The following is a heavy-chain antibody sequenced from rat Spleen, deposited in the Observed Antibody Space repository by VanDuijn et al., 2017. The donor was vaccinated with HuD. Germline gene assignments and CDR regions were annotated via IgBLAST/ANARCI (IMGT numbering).Heavy chain of an antibody. CDR1: GFTFSNYD. CDR3: ATPQGF. V-gene: IGHV5-25*01. CDR2: INYDGTNI. J-gene: IGHJ1*01. Sequence: EVQLVESGGGLVQPGRSMKLSCAASGFTFSNYDMAWVRQAPTKGLEWVASINYDGTNIHYRDSVKGRFTISRDNAKNTLYLQVDSLRSEDTATYYCATPQGFWGPGTMVTVSS.